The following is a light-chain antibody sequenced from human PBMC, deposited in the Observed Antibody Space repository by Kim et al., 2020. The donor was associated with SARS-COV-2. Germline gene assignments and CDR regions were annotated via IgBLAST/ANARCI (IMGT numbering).Light chain of an antibody. Sequence: GQSVTISCTGTSSDVDYYNYVSWYQQHPGKAPKLIIHEVSKRPSGVPDRFSGSKSGNTASLTVSGLQAEDEADYYCCSYAGSNNYVFGTGTTVTVL. CDR2: EVS. CDR1: SSDVDYYNY. CDR3: CSYAGSNNYV. J-gene: IGLJ1*01. V-gene: IGLV2-8*01.